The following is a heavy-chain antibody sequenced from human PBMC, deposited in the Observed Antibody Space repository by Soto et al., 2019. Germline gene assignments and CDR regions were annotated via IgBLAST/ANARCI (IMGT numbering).Heavy chain of an antibody. CDR3: AKWGRDYGLGCYFDF. CDR2: IGGYTYVT. CDR1: GFTFSNYA. V-gene: IGHV3-23*01. Sequence: GGSLRLSCAASGFTFSNYAMDWVRQAPGKGLEWVSTIGGYTYVTYYAESLKGRFTVSRDNSKNTLYLQINSLKAEDTAVYYCAKWGRDYGLGCYFDFWGQGTLVTVSS. J-gene: IGHJ4*02. D-gene: IGHD3-10*01.